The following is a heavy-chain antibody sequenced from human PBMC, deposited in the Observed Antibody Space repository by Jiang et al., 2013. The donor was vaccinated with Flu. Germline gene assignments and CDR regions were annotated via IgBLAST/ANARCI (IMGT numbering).Heavy chain of an antibody. Sequence: PGLVKPSQTLSLTCTVSGGSITYGGSYWSWIRQHPGKGLEWIGHIYHSGTTYYNPSLKSRVTISVDTSKNQFSLNLSSVTAADTAVYYCAKKGSLFGVFDYWGQGALVTVSS. D-gene: IGHD3-3*01. CDR1: GGSITYGGSY. J-gene: IGHJ4*02. CDR3: AKKGSLFGVFDY. CDR2: IYHSGTT. V-gene: IGHV4-31*03.